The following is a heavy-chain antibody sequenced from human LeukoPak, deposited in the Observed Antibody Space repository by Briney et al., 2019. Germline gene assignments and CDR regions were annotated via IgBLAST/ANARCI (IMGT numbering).Heavy chain of an antibody. V-gene: IGHV3-23*01. CDR1: GFYSNDYARYA. D-gene: IGHD1-7*01. CDR2: ISGTADTT. J-gene: IGHJ5*02. Sequence: GGSLRLSCAGSGFYSNDYARYAMTWVRQAPGKGLERVSAISGTADTTKYADSVKGRFTISRDNSKNTLYLQMNSLRAEDTALYYCARAGTYETTWYHWGQGTLVTVSS. CDR3: ARAGTYETTWYH.